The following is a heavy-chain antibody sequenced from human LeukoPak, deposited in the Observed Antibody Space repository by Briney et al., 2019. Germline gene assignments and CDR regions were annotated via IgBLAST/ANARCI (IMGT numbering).Heavy chain of an antibody. CDR3: AREGHGDYHI. V-gene: IGHV3-7*01. J-gene: IGHJ3*02. D-gene: IGHD4-17*01. CDR2: INQDGSEK. CDR1: LFTFRNHW. Sequence: GGSLRLSCAASLFTFRNHWMTWVRQAPGKGLERVANINQDGSEKYYVDAVKGRFSISRDNAKNSLYLQMNSLRVEDAALYFCAREGHGDYHIWGQGTMVTVSS.